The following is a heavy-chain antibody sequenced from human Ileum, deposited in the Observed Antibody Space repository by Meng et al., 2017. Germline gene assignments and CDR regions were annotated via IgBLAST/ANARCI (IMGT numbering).Heavy chain of an antibody. D-gene: IGHD4-11*01. J-gene: IGHJ3*02. Sequence: GGSLRLSCAASGFTFSSYSMNWVRQAPGKGLEWVSSISSSSSYIYYADSVKGRFTISRDNAKNSLYLQMNSLRAEDTAVYYCARDRRADYSLHDAFDIWGQGTRVT. CDR3: ARDRRADYSLHDAFDI. CDR1: GFTFSSYS. V-gene: IGHV3-21*01. CDR2: ISSSSSYI.